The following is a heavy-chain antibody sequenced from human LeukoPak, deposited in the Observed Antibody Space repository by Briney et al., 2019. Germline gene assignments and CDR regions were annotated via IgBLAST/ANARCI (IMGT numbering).Heavy chain of an antibody. CDR1: GFTFSNYA. V-gene: IGHV3-48*02. CDR2: ISSSGTI. D-gene: IGHD3-10*01. Sequence: GGSLRLSCAASGFTFSNYAMSWVRQAPGKGLEWVSYISSSGTIYYADSVKGRFTISRDNAKKSLYLQMNSLRDEDTAVYYCAKVGYYDSGSPGGFDYWGQGTLVTVSS. J-gene: IGHJ4*02. CDR3: AKVGYYDSGSPGGFDY.